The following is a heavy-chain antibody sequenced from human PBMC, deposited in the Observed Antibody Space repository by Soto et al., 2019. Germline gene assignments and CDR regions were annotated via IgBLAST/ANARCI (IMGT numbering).Heavy chain of an antibody. CDR1: GFTVSSYS. D-gene: IGHD2-2*01. J-gene: IGHJ4*02. CDR3: ARHCSTTSCYDY. V-gene: IGHV3-48*01. Sequence: GGSLRLSCAASGFTVSSYSMNWVRQAPGKGLEWVSYISGSSITIYYADSVEGRFTISRDNAKNYLYLQLHGLGAEDSAVYYCARHCSTTSCYDYWGQGTLVTVSS. CDR2: ISGSSITI.